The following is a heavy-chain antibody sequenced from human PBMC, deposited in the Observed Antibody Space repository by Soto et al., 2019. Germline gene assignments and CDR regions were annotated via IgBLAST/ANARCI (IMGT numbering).Heavy chain of an antibody. D-gene: IGHD6-13*01. CDR2: INAGNGNT. J-gene: IGHJ6*03. CDR1: GYTFTSYA. Sequence: ASVKVSCKASGYTFTSYAMHWVRQAPGQRLEWMGWINAGNGNTKYSQKFQGRVTITRDTSASTAYMELSSLRSEDTAVYYCARGPRQQLVGSRYYYYMDVWGKGTTVTVSS. V-gene: IGHV1-3*01. CDR3: ARGPRQQLVGSRYYYYMDV.